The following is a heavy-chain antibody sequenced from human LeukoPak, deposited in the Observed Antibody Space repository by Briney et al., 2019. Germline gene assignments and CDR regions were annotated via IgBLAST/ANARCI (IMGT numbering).Heavy chain of an antibody. D-gene: IGHD3-22*01. J-gene: IGHJ4*02. Sequence: ASVKVSCKASGYTFTGYYMHWVRQAPGQGLEWMGWISAYNGNTNYAQKLQGRVTMTTDTSTSTAYMELRSLRSDDTAVYYCARDEVIGDYWGQGTLVTVSS. CDR1: GYTFTGYY. V-gene: IGHV1-18*04. CDR2: ISAYNGNT. CDR3: ARDEVIGDY.